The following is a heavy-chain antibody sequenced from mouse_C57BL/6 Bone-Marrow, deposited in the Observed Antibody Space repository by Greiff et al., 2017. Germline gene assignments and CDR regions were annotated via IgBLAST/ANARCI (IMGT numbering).Heavy chain of an antibody. CDR2: ISDGGSYT. V-gene: IGHV5-4*01. Sequence: EVKLVESGGGLVKPGGSLKLSCAASGFTFSGYAMSWVRQTPEKRLEWVATISDGGSYTYYPDNVKGRFTISRDNAKNNLYLQMSHLKSEDTAMYYCARENWDFAYWGQGTLVTVSA. J-gene: IGHJ3*01. D-gene: IGHD4-1*01. CDR1: GFTFSGYA. CDR3: ARENWDFAY.